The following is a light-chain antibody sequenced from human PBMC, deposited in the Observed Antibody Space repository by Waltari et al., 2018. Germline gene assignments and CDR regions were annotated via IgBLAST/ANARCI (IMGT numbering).Light chain of an antibody. CDR1: DSDVGAYDF. J-gene: IGLJ1*01. V-gene: IGLV2-14*01. CDR2: EVS. Sequence: QSALTQPASVSGSPGQSITISRSGTDSDVGAYDFVSWYQQHPGKAPPLIIYEVSNRPSGISNRFSASKSGNTASLTISGLQAEDEADYYCSSYTTSSAPGVFGTGTRVTVL. CDR3: SSYTTSSAPGV.